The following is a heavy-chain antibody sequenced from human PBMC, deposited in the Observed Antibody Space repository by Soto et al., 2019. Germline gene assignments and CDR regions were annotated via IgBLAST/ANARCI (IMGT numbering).Heavy chain of an antibody. Sequence: GESLKISCKASGYSFTTSWIGWVRQMPGKGLEWMGIIFPSDSDTRYSPSFQGQVTISVDKSISTAYLQWSSLKASDTAMYYCARRPGSWFEPWGRGTLVTVSS. D-gene: IGHD3-10*01. CDR2: IFPSDSDT. J-gene: IGHJ5*02. CDR3: ARRPGSWFEP. V-gene: IGHV5-51*01. CDR1: GYSFTTSW.